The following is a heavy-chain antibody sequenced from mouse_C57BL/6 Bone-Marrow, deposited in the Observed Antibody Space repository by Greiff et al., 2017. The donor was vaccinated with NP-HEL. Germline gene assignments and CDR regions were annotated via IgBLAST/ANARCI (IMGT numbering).Heavy chain of an antibody. D-gene: IGHD2-5*01. CDR2: ISNLAYSI. CDR3: ARLNSNYFDY. CDR1: GFTFSDYG. V-gene: IGHV5-15*01. J-gene: IGHJ2*01. Sequence: DVKLVESGGGLVQPGGSLKLSCAASGFTFSDYGMAWVRQAPRKGPEWVAFISNLAYSIYYADTVTGRFTISRENAKNTLYLEMSSLRSEDTAMYYCARLNSNYFDYWGQGTTLTVSS.